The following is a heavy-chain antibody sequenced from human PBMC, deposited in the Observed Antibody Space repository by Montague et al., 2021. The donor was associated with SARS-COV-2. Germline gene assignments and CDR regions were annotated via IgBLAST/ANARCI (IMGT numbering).Heavy chain of an antibody. V-gene: IGHV4-39*02. J-gene: IGHJ3*01. Sequence: SETLSLTCTVSGGSITNNIDYWAWIRQPPGKGLEWLGNIYYTGNTYYXXXLKSRVSISVVTSKNHFTLKLSSVTAAETAVYYCARLKRYFDSSGSPSAFDFWGQGTKVTVSS. CDR1: GGSITNNIDY. CDR3: ARLKRYFDSSGSPSAFDF. D-gene: IGHD3-22*01. CDR2: IYYTGNT.